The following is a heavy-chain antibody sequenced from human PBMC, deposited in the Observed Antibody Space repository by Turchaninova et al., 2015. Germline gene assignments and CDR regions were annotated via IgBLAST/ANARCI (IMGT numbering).Heavy chain of an antibody. CDR3: VKDVLAGGADY. CDR2: IFWKSGNT. D-gene: IGHD3-10*01. Sequence: EAQLVESGGGLVQPGRSLRLSCTASGFPFHDHAMHWFRQAPGKGLEWVSGIFWKSGNTGYADSVKGRFTISRDTAKNSRHLQMNSLRGEDTALYYCVKDVLAGGADYWGHGAQVTVSS. CDR1: GFPFHDHA. J-gene: IGHJ4*01. V-gene: IGHV3-9*01.